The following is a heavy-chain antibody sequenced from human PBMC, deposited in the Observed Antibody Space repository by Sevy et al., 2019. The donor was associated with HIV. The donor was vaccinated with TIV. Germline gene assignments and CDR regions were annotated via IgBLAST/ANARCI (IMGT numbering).Heavy chain of an antibody. Sequence: SETLSLTCTVSGGSVSSGSYYWSWIRQPPGKGLEWIGYIYYSGSTDYNPSLKSRVTISVDTSKNQFSLKLSSVTAADKAVYYCARMRSGDYSYYDYYGMDVRGQGTTVTVSS. V-gene: IGHV4-61*01. CDR1: GGSVSSGSYY. D-gene: IGHD4-17*01. CDR3: ARMRSGDYSYYDYYGMDV. J-gene: IGHJ6*02. CDR2: IYYSGST.